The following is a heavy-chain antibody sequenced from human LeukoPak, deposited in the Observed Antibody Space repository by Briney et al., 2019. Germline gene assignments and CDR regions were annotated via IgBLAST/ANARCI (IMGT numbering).Heavy chain of an antibody. V-gene: IGHV5-51*01. CDR1: GYNFLTHW. CDR3: ALRSGTDDAYDI. Sequence: KDGESLKISCKASGYNFLTHWIGWVRQMPGKGLEWMGIIYPSDSDTRYSPSFQGQVTISADKPTTTAYLQWRSLKASDTAMYYCALRSGTDDAYDIWGQGTLVTVSS. D-gene: IGHD1-26*01. J-gene: IGHJ3*02. CDR2: IYPSDSDT.